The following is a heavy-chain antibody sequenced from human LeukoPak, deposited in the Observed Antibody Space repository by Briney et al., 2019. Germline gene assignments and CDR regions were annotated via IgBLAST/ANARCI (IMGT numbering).Heavy chain of an antibody. Sequence: PGGSLSLSCAASGFTFSSYEMNWVRQAPGKGLEWVSYISSSGSTIYYADSVEGRFTISRDNAKNSLYLQMNSLRAEDTAVYYCARAGPSSGHLNSGQGTLVTVSS. D-gene: IGHD6-25*01. CDR2: ISSSGSTI. V-gene: IGHV3-48*03. J-gene: IGHJ4*02. CDR1: GFTFSSYE. CDR3: ARAGPSSGHLN.